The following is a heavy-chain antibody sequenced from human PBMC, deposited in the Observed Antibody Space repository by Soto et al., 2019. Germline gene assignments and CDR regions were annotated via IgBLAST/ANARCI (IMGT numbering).Heavy chain of an antibody. Sequence: ASVKVSCKASGYTFTSSGFSWVRQAPGQGLEWMAWISAYNGETNYAREFQGRVSMTIDASTTTAYMELRSLTSDDTSIYFCARSETDYSRFDYWGQG. CDR2: ISAYNGET. V-gene: IGHV1-18*01. D-gene: IGHD3-9*01. CDR1: GYTFTSSG. J-gene: IGHJ4*02. CDR3: ARSETDYSRFDY.